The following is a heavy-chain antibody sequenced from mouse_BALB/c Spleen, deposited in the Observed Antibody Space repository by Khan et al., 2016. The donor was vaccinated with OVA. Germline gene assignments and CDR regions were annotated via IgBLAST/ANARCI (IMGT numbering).Heavy chain of an antibody. V-gene: IGHV1-87*01. D-gene: IGHD1-2*01. CDR1: GYTFTSYW. J-gene: IGHJ4*01. CDR2: IYPGDGDT. Sequence: QVQLQQSGAELARPGASVKLSCKASGYTFTSYWMQWVKQRPGQGLEWIGAIYPGDGDTRYTQKFKGKATLTADKSSSTAYMQLSSLASEDSAVXYCARGHGYYAMDYWGQGTSVTVSS. CDR3: ARGHGYYAMDY.